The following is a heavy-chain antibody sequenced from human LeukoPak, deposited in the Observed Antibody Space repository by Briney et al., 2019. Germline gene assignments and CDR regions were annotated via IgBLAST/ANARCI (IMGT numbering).Heavy chain of an antibody. CDR1: GFTFSSYG. V-gene: IGHV3-23*01. J-gene: IGHJ4*02. CDR2: ISGSGGST. CDR3: AKDLIAARYFDY. Sequence: PGGSLRLSCAASGFTFSSYGMSWVRQAPGKGLEWVASISGSGGSTYYADSVKGRFTISRDNSKNTLYLQMNSLRAEDTAVYYCAKDLIAARYFDYWGQGTLVTVSS. D-gene: IGHD6-6*01.